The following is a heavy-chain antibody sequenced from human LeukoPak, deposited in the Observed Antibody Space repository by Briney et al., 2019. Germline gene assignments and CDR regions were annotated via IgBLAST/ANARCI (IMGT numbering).Heavy chain of an antibody. CDR3: ARVLGSGYSDY. J-gene: IGHJ4*02. CDR1: GGSIRSYY. Sequence: SETLSLTCTVSGGSIRSYYWSWVRQPPGKGLEWIAYIYYSGSTNYNPSLKSRVTISVDTSKNQFSLKLSSVTAADTAVYYCARVLGSGYSDYWGQGTLVTVSS. V-gene: IGHV4-59*01. CDR2: IYYSGST. D-gene: IGHD2-15*01.